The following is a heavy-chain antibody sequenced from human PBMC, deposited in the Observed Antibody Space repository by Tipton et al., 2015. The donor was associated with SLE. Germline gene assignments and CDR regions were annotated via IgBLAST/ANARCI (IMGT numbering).Heavy chain of an antibody. D-gene: IGHD5-12*01. J-gene: IGHJ4*02. CDR2: IHSTGST. CDR3: ARGQRGYDLAFDF. CDR1: GASISSHY. V-gene: IGHV4-59*11. Sequence: TLSLTCTVSGASISSHYWSWIRQSPGKGLEWIGFIHSTGSTNSNLSLKSRATISLDTSKNQFSLRLNSVTAADTAVYYCARGQRGYDLAFDFWGQGLLVTVSS.